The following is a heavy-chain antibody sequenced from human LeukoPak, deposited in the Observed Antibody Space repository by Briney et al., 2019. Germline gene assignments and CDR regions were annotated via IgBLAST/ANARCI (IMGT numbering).Heavy chain of an antibody. CDR2: KWYDGSNK. Sequence: PGRSLRLSCAASGFTFSSYGMHWVRQAPGKGLEWVAVKWYDGSNKYYADSVKGRFTISRDNSKNTLYLQMNSLRAEDTAVYYCARAEGIAAAGIGYWGQGTLVTVSS. V-gene: IGHV3-33*01. CDR3: ARAEGIAAAGIGY. J-gene: IGHJ4*02. CDR1: GFTFSSYG. D-gene: IGHD6-13*01.